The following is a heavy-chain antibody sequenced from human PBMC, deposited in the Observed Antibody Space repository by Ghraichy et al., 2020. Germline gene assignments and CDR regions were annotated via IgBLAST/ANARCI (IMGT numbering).Heavy chain of an antibody. CDR1: GFTFSSYG. J-gene: IGHJ4*02. CDR2: IWYDGSKK. CDR3: ARDGGLTTVTTFHY. D-gene: IGHD4-17*01. V-gene: IGHV3-33*01. Sequence: SCAASGFTFSSYGMHWVRQATGKGLEWVAVIWYDGSKKYYADSVKGRFTISRDNSKNTLNLQMNSLRAEDTAVYFCARDGGLTTVTTFHYWGQGTLVTVSS.